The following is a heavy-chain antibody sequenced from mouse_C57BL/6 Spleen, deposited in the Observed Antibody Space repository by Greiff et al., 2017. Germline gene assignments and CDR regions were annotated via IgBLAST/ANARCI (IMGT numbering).Heavy chain of an antibody. V-gene: IGHV5-6*01. D-gene: IGHD2-3*01. CDR2: ISSGGSYT. CDR1: GFTFSSYG. CDR3: ARPDDGYFFDY. J-gene: IGHJ2*01. Sequence: EVHLVESGGDLVKPGGSLKLSCAVSGFTFSSYGMSCVRQTPDKRLEWVATISSGGSYTYYPDSVKGRLTISRDNAKNALYLQMSSLKSEDTAMYYCARPDDGYFFDYWGQGTTLTVSS.